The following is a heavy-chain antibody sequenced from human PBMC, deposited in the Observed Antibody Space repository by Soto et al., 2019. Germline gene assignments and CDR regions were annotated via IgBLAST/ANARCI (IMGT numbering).Heavy chain of an antibody. CDR3: ATDHYYASSGHPNFDY. Sequence: ASVKVSCKVSGYSLTQLYTHWVRQAPGKGLEWMGGFDPEDGETIYAQKFQGRVTMTEDTSTDTAYMELSSLTSEDTAVYYCATDHYYASSGHPNFDYWGQGTLVTVSS. V-gene: IGHV1-24*01. D-gene: IGHD3-22*01. J-gene: IGHJ4*02. CDR1: GYSLTQLY. CDR2: FDPEDGET.